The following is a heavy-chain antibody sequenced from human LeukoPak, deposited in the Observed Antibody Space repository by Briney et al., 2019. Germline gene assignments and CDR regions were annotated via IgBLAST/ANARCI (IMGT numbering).Heavy chain of an antibody. Sequence: GGSLRLSCVACGFSFSTYWMSWVRQARGKGLEGVANIKEDGSEEYYVDSLKGRFTISRDNVRNSLYLQINSLRVEDTAVYYCGRDSFETDIDYWGQGTLVTVSS. CDR2: IKEDGSEE. CDR3: GRDSFETDIDY. D-gene: IGHD1-14*01. V-gene: IGHV3-7*01. CDR1: GFSFSTYW. J-gene: IGHJ4*02.